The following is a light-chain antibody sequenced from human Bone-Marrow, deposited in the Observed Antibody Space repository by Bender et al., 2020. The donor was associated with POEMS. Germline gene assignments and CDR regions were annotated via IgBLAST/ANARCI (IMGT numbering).Light chain of an antibody. CDR3: AVWDDSLNGWV. CDR1: SSNIGAHA. V-gene: IGLV1-44*01. Sequence: QSVLTQPPSASGTPGQRVTISCSGGSSNIGAHAVNWYQHLPGTAPSLLTYSSRRRPSEVPDRFSGSRSGTSASLAISGLQSEDEADYYCAVWDDSLNGWVFGGGTKLTVL. J-gene: IGLJ3*02. CDR2: SSR.